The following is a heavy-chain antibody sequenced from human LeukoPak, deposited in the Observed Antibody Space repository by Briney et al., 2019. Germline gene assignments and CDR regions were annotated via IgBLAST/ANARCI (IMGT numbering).Heavy chain of an antibody. Sequence: GESLKISCKGSGYTFLSYWIAWVRQIPGKDLEWMGSIYPGDSDTRYSPSFQGQITISDDKSVTTAYLQWSSLTASDTAMYYCARQDGYMDVWGKGTTVTVSS. CDR2: IYPGDSDT. V-gene: IGHV5-51*01. CDR3: ARQDGYMDV. CDR1: GYTFLSYW. J-gene: IGHJ6*03.